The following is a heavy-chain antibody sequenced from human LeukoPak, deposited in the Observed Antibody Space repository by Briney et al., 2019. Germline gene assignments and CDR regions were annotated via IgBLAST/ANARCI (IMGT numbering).Heavy chain of an antibody. CDR3: TMEYGNSGFDY. J-gene: IGHJ4*02. CDR1: GFTFSQFA. Sequence: PGRSLRLSCTASGFTFSQFAIHWVRQAPGKGLGWVTIISYDGNTIYYADSVKGRFTISRDASRNTVSLQMNSLRVEDTAMYYCTMEYGNSGFDYWGRGARVTVSS. CDR2: ISYDGNTI. V-gene: IGHV3-30*04. D-gene: IGHD4-23*01.